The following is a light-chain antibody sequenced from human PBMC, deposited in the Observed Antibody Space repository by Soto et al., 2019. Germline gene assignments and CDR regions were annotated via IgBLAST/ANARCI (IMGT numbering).Light chain of an antibody. CDR1: SSDVGGYNY. CDR3: SSYTSSSTRV. J-gene: IGLJ1*01. V-gene: IGLV2-14*01. Sequence: QSALTQPASVSGSPGQSITISCTGTSSDVGGYNYVSWYQQHPGKAPKLMIYDVSTRPSGVSNRFSGSKSGNTASLTISGLKAEDEADYYCSSYTSSSTRVFVTGTKVTVL. CDR2: DVS.